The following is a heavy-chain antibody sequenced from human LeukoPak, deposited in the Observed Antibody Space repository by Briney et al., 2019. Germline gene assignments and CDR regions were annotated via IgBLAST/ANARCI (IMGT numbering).Heavy chain of an antibody. CDR3: ARGLRFLDFLDV. J-gene: IGHJ6*02. CDR1: GGSISSGGYY. CDR2: IYYSGST. V-gene: IGHV4-31*03. D-gene: IGHD3-3*01. Sequence: SQTLSLTCTVSGGSISSGGYYWSWIRQHPGKGLEWIGYIYYSGSTNYNPSLKSRVTISVDTSKNQFSLKLSSVTAADTAVYYCARGLRFLDFLDVWGQGTTVTVSS.